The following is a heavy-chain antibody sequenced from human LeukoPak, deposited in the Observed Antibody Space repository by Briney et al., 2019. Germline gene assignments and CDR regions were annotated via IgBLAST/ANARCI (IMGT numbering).Heavy chain of an antibody. Sequence: PSQTLSLTCTVSGGSISSGGYYWSWIRQHPGKGLEWIGYIYYSGSTYYNPSLKSRVTISVDTSKNQFSLKLSSVTAADTAVYYCARGIGSYATLDYWGHGTLVTVSS. CDR3: ARGIGSYATLDY. CDR1: GGSISSGGYY. J-gene: IGHJ4*01. D-gene: IGHD2-2*01. CDR2: IYYSGST. V-gene: IGHV4-31*03.